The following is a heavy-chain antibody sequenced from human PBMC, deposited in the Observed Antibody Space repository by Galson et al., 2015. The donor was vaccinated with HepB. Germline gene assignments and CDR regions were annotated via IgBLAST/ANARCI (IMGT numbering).Heavy chain of an antibody. CDR2: IKQDGSER. D-gene: IGHD1-26*01. Sequence: SLRLSCAASGFTFSGYWMTWVRQAPGEGLEWVSNIKQDGSERYYVDSVEGRFTVSRDNAKNSLYLQMNSLRAEDTAVYYCARVEESSHSLKYWGQGTLVTVS. CDR1: GFTFSGYW. V-gene: IGHV3-7*01. CDR3: ARVEESSHSLKY. J-gene: IGHJ4*02.